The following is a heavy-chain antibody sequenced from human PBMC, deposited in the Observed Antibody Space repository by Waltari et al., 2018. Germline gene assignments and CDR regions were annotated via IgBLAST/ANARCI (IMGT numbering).Heavy chain of an antibody. CDR3: ARSIVVVVAAQYYFDY. J-gene: IGHJ4*02. D-gene: IGHD2-15*01. CDR1: GYSISSGYY. Sequence: QVQLQESGPGLVKPSETLSLTCAVSGYSISSGYYWGWIRQPPGKGLEWIGSIYHSGSTYYNPSLNSRVTISVDTSKNQFSLKLSSVTAADTAVYYCARSIVVVVAAQYYFDYWGQGTLVTVSS. V-gene: IGHV4-38-2*01. CDR2: IYHSGST.